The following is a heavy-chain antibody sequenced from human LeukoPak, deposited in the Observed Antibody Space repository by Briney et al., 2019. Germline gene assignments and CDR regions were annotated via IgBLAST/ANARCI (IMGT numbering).Heavy chain of an antibody. CDR3: ARAAIRQQLVSDWFDP. V-gene: IGHV4-4*02. CDR1: GGSISSSNW. Sequence: SETLSLTCAVSGGSISSSNWWSWVRQLPGKGLEWIGEIYHSGSTNYNPSLKSRVTISVDKSKNQFSLKLSSVTAADTAVYYCARAAIRQQLVSDWFDPWGQGTLVTVSS. J-gene: IGHJ5*02. D-gene: IGHD6-13*01. CDR2: IYHSGST.